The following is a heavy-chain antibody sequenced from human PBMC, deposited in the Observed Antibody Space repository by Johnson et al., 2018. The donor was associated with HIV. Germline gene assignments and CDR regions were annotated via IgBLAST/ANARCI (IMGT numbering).Heavy chain of an antibody. J-gene: IGHJ3*02. CDR2: INWNGGST. CDR1: GFTFDDYG. D-gene: IGHD3-22*01. Sequence: VQLVESGGGVVRPGGSLRLSCAASGFTFDDYGMSWVRQGPGKGLEWVSGINWNGGSTGYADSVKGRFTISRDNAKNTLYLQMNRLRAEDTAVYYCAREGGTFYDGSGSLAFDIWGQGTMVAVAS. CDR3: AREGGTFYDGSGSLAFDI. V-gene: IGHV3-20*04.